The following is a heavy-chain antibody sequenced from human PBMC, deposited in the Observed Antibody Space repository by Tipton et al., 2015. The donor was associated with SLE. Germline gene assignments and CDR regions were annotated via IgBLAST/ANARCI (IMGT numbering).Heavy chain of an antibody. CDR2: IYFSGIT. CDR1: GITISSFW. Sequence: LRLSCVASGITISSFWMTWVRQPPGKGLEWIGNIYFSGITYYNPSLKSRVAMSIDTSKNQFSLKLSSVTAADTAVYYCARPGASSGDFFASWGQGTLVTVSS. J-gene: IGHJ4*02. V-gene: IGHV4/OR15-8*02. CDR3: ARPGASSGDFFAS. D-gene: IGHD6-6*01.